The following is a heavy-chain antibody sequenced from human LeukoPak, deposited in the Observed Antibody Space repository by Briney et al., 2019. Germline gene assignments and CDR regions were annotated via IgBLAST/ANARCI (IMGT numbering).Heavy chain of an antibody. D-gene: IGHD3-3*01. V-gene: IGHV3-30-3*01. J-gene: IGHJ3*02. Sequence: GGSLRLSCAASGFTFSSYAMHWAGQAPGKGLEWVAVISYDGSNKYYADSVKGRFTISRDNSKNRLYMQMNSLRAEDTAVYYCARAPHTIFGVVTPDAFDIWGQGTMVTVSS. CDR2: ISYDGSNK. CDR1: GFTFSSYA. CDR3: ARAPHTIFGVVTPDAFDI.